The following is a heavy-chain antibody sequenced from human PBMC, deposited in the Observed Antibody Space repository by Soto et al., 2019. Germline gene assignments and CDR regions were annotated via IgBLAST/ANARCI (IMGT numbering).Heavy chain of an antibody. Sequence: PGGSLRLSCAGSGFTFSYYWMNWVRQAPGKGLEWVANIKKDGGGELYVDSVKGRFTISRDNAKNTLYLQMNSLRAEDTAVYYCARGTMATIHYYYGMDVWGQGTTVTVSS. CDR2: IKKDGGGE. CDR3: ARGTMATIHYYYGMDV. CDR1: GFTFSYYW. J-gene: IGHJ6*02. V-gene: IGHV3-7*03. D-gene: IGHD5-12*01.